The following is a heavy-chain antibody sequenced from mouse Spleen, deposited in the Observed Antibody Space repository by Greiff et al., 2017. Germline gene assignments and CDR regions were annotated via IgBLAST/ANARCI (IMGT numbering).Heavy chain of an antibody. D-gene: IGHD2-4*01. CDR2: ISSGGGNT. CDR3: ARRDYDYDEGGFDY. V-gene: IGHV5-9-3*01. J-gene: IGHJ2*01. Sequence: EVHLVESGGGLVKLGGSLKLSCAASGFTFSSYAMSWVRQTPEKRLEWVATISSGGGNTYYPDSVKGRFTISRDNAKNTLYLQMSSLKSEDTAMYYCARRDYDYDEGGFDYWGQGTTLTVSS. CDR1: GFTFSSYA.